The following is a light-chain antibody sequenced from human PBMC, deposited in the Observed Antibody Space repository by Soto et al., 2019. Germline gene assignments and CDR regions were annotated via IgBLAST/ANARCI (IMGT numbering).Light chain of an antibody. CDR2: SNN. CDR1: SSNIGSNT. V-gene: IGLV1-44*01. CDR3: CSYTGGTTHYV. Sequence: QSVLTQPPSASGTPGQRVTISCSGSSSNIGSNTVNWYQQLPGTAPKLLIYSNNQRPSGVPDRFSGSKSGNTASLTISGLRAEDEGDYYCCSYTGGTTHYVFGTGTKVTVL. J-gene: IGLJ1*01.